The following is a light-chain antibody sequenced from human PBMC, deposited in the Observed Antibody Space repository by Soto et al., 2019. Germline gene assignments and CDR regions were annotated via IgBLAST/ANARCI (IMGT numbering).Light chain of an antibody. CDR3: QQTYSTPIT. Sequence: DVRVTQSPSSLSASVGDRVTITCRTSQIIVTYLSWYQQRPGKAPTLLIYGASTLQSGVPARFSGSGSGTDFSLTINSLQPEASATYYCQQTYSTPITFGRGTRLEIK. J-gene: IGKJ5*01. CDR2: GAS. V-gene: IGKV1-39*01. CDR1: QIIVTY.